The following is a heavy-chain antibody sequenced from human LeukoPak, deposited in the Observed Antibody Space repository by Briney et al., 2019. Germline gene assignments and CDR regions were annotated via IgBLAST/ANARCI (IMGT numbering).Heavy chain of an antibody. V-gene: IGHV4-39*01. CDR3: ARLHKQQLKRGIDI. J-gene: IGHJ3*02. CDR2: LYHSGST. D-gene: IGHD6-13*01. CDR1: GGSISTPGYY. Sequence: PSETLSLTCTVSGGSISTPGYYWGWIRQPPGKGLEWIGSLYHSGSTYYNPSLKSRVTISVDTSKNQFSLKLSSVTAADTAVYYCARLHKQQLKRGIDIWGQGTMVTVSS.